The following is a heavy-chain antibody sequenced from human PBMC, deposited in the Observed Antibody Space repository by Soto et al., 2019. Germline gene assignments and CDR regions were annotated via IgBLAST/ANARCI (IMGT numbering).Heavy chain of an antibody. J-gene: IGHJ1*01. D-gene: IGHD3-9*01. CDR2: IYWDDDK. CDR3: AHSIRYFDRRGNFQH. V-gene: IGHV2-5*02. Sequence: QITLKESGPPLVKPTQTLTLTCTFSGFSLSTSGVGVGWIRQPPGKALEWLALIYWDDDKRYSPSLKSRLTITKDTSKNQVVLTMTNMDPVDTATYYCAHSIRYFDRRGNFQHWGQGTLVTVSS. CDR1: GFSLSTSGVG.